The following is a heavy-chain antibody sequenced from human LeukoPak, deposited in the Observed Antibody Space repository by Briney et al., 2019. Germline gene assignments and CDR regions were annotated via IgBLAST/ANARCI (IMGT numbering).Heavy chain of an antibody. Sequence: GGSLRLSCAASGFTFSSYGMHWVRQAPGKGLEWVAVISYDGSNKYYADSVKGRFTISRDNSKNTLYLQMSSLRAEDTAVYYCVKDRSHYYGSGILFDYWGQGTLVTVSS. D-gene: IGHD3-10*01. CDR1: GFTFSSYG. V-gene: IGHV3-30*18. CDR2: ISYDGSNK. CDR3: VKDRSHYYGSGILFDY. J-gene: IGHJ4*02.